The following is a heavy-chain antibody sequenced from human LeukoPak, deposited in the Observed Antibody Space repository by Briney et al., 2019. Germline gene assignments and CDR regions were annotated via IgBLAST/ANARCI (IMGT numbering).Heavy chain of an antibody. CDR3: ARDRPGGSSLDY. V-gene: IGHV4-59*01. CDR2: IYYTGST. D-gene: IGHD6-13*01. J-gene: IGHJ4*02. CDR1: GGSISSYY. Sequence: SETLSLTCTVSGGSISSYYWSWIRQPPGKGLEWIGYIYYTGSTNYNPSLKSRVTISVDTSKNQFSLKLSSVTAAGTAVYYCARDRPGGSSLDYWGQGTLVTVSS.